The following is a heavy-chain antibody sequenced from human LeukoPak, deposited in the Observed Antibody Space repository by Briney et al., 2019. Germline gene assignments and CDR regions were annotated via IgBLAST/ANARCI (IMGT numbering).Heavy chain of an antibody. CDR3: ARDQIAVVFGELSSWFDP. CDR2: IYYSGST. D-gene: IGHD3-10*02. CDR1: GGSISSSSYY. Sequence: PSETLSLTCTVSGGSISSSSYYWGWIRQPPGKVLEWIGSIYYSGSTYYNPSLKSRVTISVDTSKNQFSLKLSSVTAADTAVYYCARDQIAVVFGELSSWFDPWGQGTLVTVSS. V-gene: IGHV4-39*02. J-gene: IGHJ5*02.